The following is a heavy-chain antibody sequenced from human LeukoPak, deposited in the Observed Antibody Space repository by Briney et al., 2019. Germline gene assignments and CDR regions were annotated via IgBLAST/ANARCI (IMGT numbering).Heavy chain of an antibody. D-gene: IGHD3-10*01. Sequence: QTGGSLRLSCAASGFTFSSYAMSWVRQAPGKGLEWVSAISGSGGSTYYADSVKGRFTISRDNSKNTLYLQMNSLGAEDTAVYYCAKDRPYGSGSYYWDYWGQGTLVTVSS. J-gene: IGHJ4*02. CDR3: AKDRPYGSGSYYWDY. CDR1: GFTFSSYA. CDR2: ISGSGGST. V-gene: IGHV3-23*01.